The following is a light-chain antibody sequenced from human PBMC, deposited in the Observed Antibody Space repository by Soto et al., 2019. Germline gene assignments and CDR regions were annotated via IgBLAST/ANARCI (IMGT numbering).Light chain of an antibody. Sequence: QSVLTQPPSVSVAPGRTVSISCSGSTSNIANNAVNWYQHFPGKAPKLLIYYDDLLPSGVSDRFSGSKSGTSASLVINGLQSDDEANYYCAAWDVSLHAVLFGGGTKVTVL. CDR2: YDD. V-gene: IGLV1-36*01. CDR1: TSNIANNA. J-gene: IGLJ2*01. CDR3: AAWDVSLHAVL.